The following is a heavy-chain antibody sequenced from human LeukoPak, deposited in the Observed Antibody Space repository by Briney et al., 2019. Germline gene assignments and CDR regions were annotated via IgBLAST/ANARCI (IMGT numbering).Heavy chain of an antibody. V-gene: IGHV4-30-2*01. CDR1: GASISSGTYS. CDR3: ARGDGSGSGRWFDP. D-gene: IGHD3-10*01. CDR2: IYHTGST. Sequence: SQTLSLTCTVSGASISSGTYSWSWIRQPPGEGLEWIGYIYHTGSTCYNPSLKGRVTISVDRSKNQFSLNLNFVTAADTALYYCARGDGSGSGRWFDPWDQGTLITVSS. J-gene: IGHJ5*02.